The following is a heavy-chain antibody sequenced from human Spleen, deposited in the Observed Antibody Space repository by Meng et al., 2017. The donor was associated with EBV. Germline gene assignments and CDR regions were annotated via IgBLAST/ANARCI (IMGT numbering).Heavy chain of an antibody. Sequence: QVQLQQVGAGLLKPSETLSPTCAVHGGSFSGFYWTWIRQAPGKGLEWIGEVNPSGTTSYNPSLKSRVTMSVDTSKNQFSLKLNSVTAADTAVYYCATNVVTEKEVFDYWGQGTLVTVSS. D-gene: IGHD2-21*02. J-gene: IGHJ4*02. CDR3: ATNVVTEKEVFDY. CDR2: VNPSGTT. V-gene: IGHV4-34*01. CDR1: GGSFSGFY.